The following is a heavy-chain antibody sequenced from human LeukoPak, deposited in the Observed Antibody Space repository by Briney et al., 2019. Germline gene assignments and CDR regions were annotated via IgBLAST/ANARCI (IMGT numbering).Heavy chain of an antibody. CDR1: GGSISSSNW. CDR2: IYHSGST. CDR3: ARGVTYDY. J-gene: IGHJ4*02. Sequence: SETLDLTCAVSGGSISSSNWWSWVSQAQGQRLEWIGEIYHSGSTNYNPSLKSRDTISVDKSKDQYSLKLTSVTAADTAVYYCARGVTYDYWGQGTLVTVSS. D-gene: IGHD3-10*01. V-gene: IGHV4-4*02.